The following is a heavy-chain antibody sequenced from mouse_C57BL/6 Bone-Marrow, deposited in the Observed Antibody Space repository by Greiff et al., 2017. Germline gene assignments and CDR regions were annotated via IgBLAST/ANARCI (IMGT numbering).Heavy chain of an antibody. D-gene: IGHD2-12*01. Sequence: EVQLQQSGAELVRPGASVKLSCTASGFNIKDDYMHWVKQRPEQGLEWIGWIDPEYGDTEYDPKFQGKATLTADTSSNTAYLQLSSLTSEDTAVYYCTARSYGPFAYWGQGTLVTVSA. J-gene: IGHJ3*01. V-gene: IGHV14-4*01. CDR2: IDPEYGDT. CDR3: TARSYGPFAY. CDR1: GFNIKDDY.